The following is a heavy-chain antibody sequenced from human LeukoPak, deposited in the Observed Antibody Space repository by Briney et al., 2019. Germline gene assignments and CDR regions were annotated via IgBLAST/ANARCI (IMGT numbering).Heavy chain of an antibody. J-gene: IGHJ4*02. CDR3: ARGVPAAIHFDY. CDR2: IYHSGST. V-gene: IGHV4-30-2*01. Sequence: SQTLSLTCAVSGGSISSGGYSWSWIRQPPGKGLEWIGYIYHSGSTYYNPSLKSRVTISVDRSKSQFSLKLSSVTAADTAVYHCARGVPAAIHFDYWGQGTLVTVSS. CDR1: GGSISSGGYS. D-gene: IGHD2-2*02.